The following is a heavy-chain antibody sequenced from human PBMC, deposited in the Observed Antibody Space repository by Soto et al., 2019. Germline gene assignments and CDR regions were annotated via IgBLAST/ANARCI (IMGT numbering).Heavy chain of an antibody. CDR3: ARGQTYYDILTGYTTYYFDY. V-gene: IGHV4-30-2*01. CDR2: IYHSGST. Sequence: SETLSLTCAVSGGSISSGGYSWSWIRQPPGKGLEWIGYIYHSGSTYYNPSLKSRVTISVDRSKSQFSLKLSSVTAADTAVYYCARGQTYYDILTGYTTYYFDYWGQGTLVTVSS. D-gene: IGHD3-9*01. J-gene: IGHJ4*02. CDR1: GGSISSGGYS.